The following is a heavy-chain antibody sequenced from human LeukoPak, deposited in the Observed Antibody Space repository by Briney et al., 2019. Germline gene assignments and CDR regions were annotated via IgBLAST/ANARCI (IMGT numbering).Heavy chain of an antibody. J-gene: IGHJ4*02. D-gene: IGHD3-22*01. Sequence: PGGSLRLSCAASGFTFSDYYMSWIRQAPGKGLEWVSYISSSSSYTNYADSVKGRFTISRDNSKNTLYLQMNSLRAEDTAVYYCAKAYYYDSSGYYPVGYWGQGTLVTVSS. CDR1: GFTFSDYY. V-gene: IGHV3-11*05. CDR3: AKAYYYDSSGYYPVGY. CDR2: ISSSSSYT.